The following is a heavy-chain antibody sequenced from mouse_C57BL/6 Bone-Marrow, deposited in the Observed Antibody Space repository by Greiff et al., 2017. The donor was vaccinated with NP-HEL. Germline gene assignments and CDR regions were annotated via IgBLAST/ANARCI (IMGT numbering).Heavy chain of an antibody. CDR2: INPSNGGT. CDR1: GYTFTSYW. Sequence: QVQLKQPGTELVKPGASVKLSCKASGYTFTSYWMHWVKQRPGQGLEWIGNINPSNGGTNYNEKFKSKATLTVDKSSSTAYMQLSSLTSEDSAVYYCARDLLGHYYGKEFDYWGQGTTLTVSS. V-gene: IGHV1-53*01. J-gene: IGHJ2*01. CDR3: ARDLLGHYYGKEFDY. D-gene: IGHD1-1*01.